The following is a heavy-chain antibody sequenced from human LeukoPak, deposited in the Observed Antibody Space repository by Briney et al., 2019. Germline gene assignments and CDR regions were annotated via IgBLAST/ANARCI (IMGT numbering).Heavy chain of an antibody. J-gene: IGHJ4*02. V-gene: IGHV4-30-2*02. CDR2: IYHSGST. Sequence: SETLSLTCAVSGGSISSGGYSWSWIRQPPGKGLEWIGYIYHSGSTYYNPSLKSRVTISVDTSKNQFSLKLSSVTAADTAVYYCARTGSSGTFDYWGQGTLVTVSS. CDR3: ARTGSSGTFDY. D-gene: IGHD3-22*01. CDR1: GGSISSGGYS.